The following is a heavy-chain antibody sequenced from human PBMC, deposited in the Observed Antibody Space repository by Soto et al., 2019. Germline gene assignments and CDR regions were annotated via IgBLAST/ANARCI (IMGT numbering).Heavy chain of an antibody. CDR3: ATYGSGSYEQLDY. Sequence: ASVKVSCKVSGYTLTELSMHWVRQAPGKGLEWMGGFDPEVGETIYAQKFQGRVTMTEDTSTDTAYMELSSLRSEDTAVYYCATYGSGSYEQLDYWGQGTLVTVSS. D-gene: IGHD3-10*01. CDR2: FDPEVGET. CDR1: GYTLTELS. J-gene: IGHJ4*02. V-gene: IGHV1-24*01.